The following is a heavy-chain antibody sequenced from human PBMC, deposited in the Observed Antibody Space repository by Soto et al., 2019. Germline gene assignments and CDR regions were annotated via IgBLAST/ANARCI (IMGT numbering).Heavy chain of an antibody. Sequence: PSETLSLTCAVSGYSISSGYYWGWIRQPPGKGLEWIGSRHHSGSSYYNPSLKSRVTISVDASKKQFSLNLSSVTAADTAVYYCARAGVEGIPIFGVVAPYGMDVWGQGTTVTVSS. CDR2: RHHSGSS. V-gene: IGHV4-38-2*01. J-gene: IGHJ6*02. D-gene: IGHD3-3*01. CDR3: ARAGVEGIPIFGVVAPYGMDV. CDR1: GYSISSGYY.